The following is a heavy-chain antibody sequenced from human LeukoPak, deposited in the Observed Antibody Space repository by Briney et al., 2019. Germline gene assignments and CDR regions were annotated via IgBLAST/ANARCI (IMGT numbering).Heavy chain of an antibody. V-gene: IGHV3-23*01. CDR2: ISGSGGST. D-gene: IGHD3-10*01. J-gene: IGHJ4*02. Sequence: GGSLRLSCAASGFTFSSYAMSWVRQAPGKGLEWVSAISGSGGSTYYADSVKGRFTISRDNSKNTLYLQMNSLRAEDTAVYYRANGHALLWFGELPLDYWGQGTLVTVSS. CDR1: GFTFSSYA. CDR3: ANGHALLWFGELPLDY.